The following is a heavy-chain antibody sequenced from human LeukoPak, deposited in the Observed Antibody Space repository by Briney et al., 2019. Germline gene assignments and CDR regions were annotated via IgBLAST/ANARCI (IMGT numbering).Heavy chain of an antibody. D-gene: IGHD1-7*01. CDR3: ARVTGTIEYAD. J-gene: IGHJ4*02. CDR2: ISAYNGNT. Sequence: ASVKVSCKASGYTFTSYGISWVRQAPGQGLEWMGWISAYNGNTNYAQKFQGRVTMTRNTSISTAYMELSSLRSEDTAVYYCARVTGTIEYADWGQGTLVTVSS. CDR1: GYTFTSYG. V-gene: IGHV1-18*01.